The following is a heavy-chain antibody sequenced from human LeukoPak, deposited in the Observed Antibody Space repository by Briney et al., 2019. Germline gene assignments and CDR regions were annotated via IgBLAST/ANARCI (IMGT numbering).Heavy chain of an antibody. CDR3: ARSASPIRYCSSTSCRAPDWFDP. CDR2: INPDSGGT. CDR1: GYTFTGYY. Sequence: GASVKVSCKASGYTFTGYYMHWVRQAPGQGLEWMGWINPDSGGTNYAQKFQDRVTMTRDTSISTAYMELSSLRSEDTAVYYCARSASPIRYCSSTSCRAPDWFDPWGQGTLVTVSS. D-gene: IGHD2-2*01. J-gene: IGHJ5*02. V-gene: IGHV1-2*02.